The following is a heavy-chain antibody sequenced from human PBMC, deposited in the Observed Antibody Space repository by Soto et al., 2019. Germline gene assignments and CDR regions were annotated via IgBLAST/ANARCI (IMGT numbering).Heavy chain of an antibody. D-gene: IGHD5-18*01. V-gene: IGHV5-10-1*01. J-gene: IGHJ6*02. CDR2: IDPSDSYT. CDR1: GYSFTSYW. CDR3: ARRHSGYMEGYYYYGMDV. Sequence: PGESLKISCKGSGYSFTSYWISWVRQMPGKGLEWMGRIDPSDSYTNYSPSFQGHVTISADKSISTAYLQWSSLKASDTAMYYCARRHSGYMEGYYYYGMDVWGQGTTVTVSS.